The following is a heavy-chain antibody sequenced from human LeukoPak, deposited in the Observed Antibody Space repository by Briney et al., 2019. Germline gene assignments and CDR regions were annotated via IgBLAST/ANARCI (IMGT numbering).Heavy chain of an antibody. CDR1: GDTFTAYY. Sequence: GASVKVSCKASGDTFTAYYIHWVRRAPGQGLEWMGWIDTNTGATKYAQKFQGRVTITRDTSTGTAYMELSSLISGDTALYYCASESICAGGSCNVQRLASSGPGTLVTVSS. V-gene: IGHV1-2*02. CDR3: ASESICAGGSCNVQRLAS. J-gene: IGHJ5*02. D-gene: IGHD2-8*02. CDR2: IDTNTGAT.